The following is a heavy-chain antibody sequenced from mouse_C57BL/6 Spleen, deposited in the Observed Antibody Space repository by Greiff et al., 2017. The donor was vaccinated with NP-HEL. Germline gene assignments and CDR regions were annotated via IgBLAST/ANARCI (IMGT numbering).Heavy chain of an antibody. V-gene: IGHV14-2*01. D-gene: IGHD1-1*01. CDR2: IDPEDGET. J-gene: IGHJ4*01. CDR1: GFNIKDYY. CDR3: ASYYGSSYYAMDY. Sequence: EVQLQQSGAELVKPGASVTLSCTASGFNIKDYYMHWVKQRTEQGLEWIGRIDPEDGETKYAPKFQGKATITADTSSNTAYLQLSSLTSEDTAVYYCASYYGSSYYAMDYWGQGTSVTVSS.